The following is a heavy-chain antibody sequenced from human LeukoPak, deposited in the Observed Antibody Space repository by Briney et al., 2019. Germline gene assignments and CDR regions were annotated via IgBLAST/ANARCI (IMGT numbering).Heavy chain of an antibody. J-gene: IGHJ4*02. Sequence: PGGSLRLSCAASDFTVSSNYMSWVRQAPGKGLEWVGHIKSKIDGGTTDYAAPVKGRFTISRDDSRNTLYVQMNSLKTEDTAVYYCAADPPTGSTRIDYWGQGTLVTVSS. CDR2: IKSKIDGGTT. CDR1: DFTVSSNY. D-gene: IGHD1-1*01. CDR3: AADPPTGSTRIDY. V-gene: IGHV3-15*01.